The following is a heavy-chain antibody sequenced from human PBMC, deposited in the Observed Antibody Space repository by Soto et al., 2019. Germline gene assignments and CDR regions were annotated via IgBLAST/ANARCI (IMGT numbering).Heavy chain of an antibody. CDR1: GGSFSGYY. D-gene: IGHD3-9*01. Sequence: SLTCAVYGGSFSGYYWSWIRQPPGKGLEWIGEINHSGSTNYNPSLKSRVTISVDTSKNQFSLKLSSVTAADTAVYYCARATYDILTGYYRWTYWYFDLWGRGTLVTVS. CDR3: ARATYDILTGYYRWTYWYFDL. V-gene: IGHV4-34*01. J-gene: IGHJ2*01. CDR2: INHSGST.